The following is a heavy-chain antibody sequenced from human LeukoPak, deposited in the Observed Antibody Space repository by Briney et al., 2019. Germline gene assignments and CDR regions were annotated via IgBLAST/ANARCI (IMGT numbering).Heavy chain of an antibody. Sequence: PSETLSLTCAVSSASVTSHHWAWIRQPAGKGLEWVGRVHFSGSTNYNPSLKSRVAISLDKSKNELSLTLNSVSAADTAVYYCARDESSRDDSGGSHYWGRGVLVTVSS. V-gene: IGHV4-4*07. J-gene: IGHJ4*02. D-gene: IGHD2-15*01. CDR2: VHFSGST. CDR3: ARDESSRDDSGGSHY. CDR1: SASVTSHH.